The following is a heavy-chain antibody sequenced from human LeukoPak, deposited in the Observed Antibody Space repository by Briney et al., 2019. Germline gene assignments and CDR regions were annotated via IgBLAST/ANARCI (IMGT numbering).Heavy chain of an antibody. V-gene: IGHV4-39*01. CDR2: IYYSGST. CDR3: ARQAAAGNPYYFDY. D-gene: IGHD6-13*01. J-gene: IGHJ4*02. Sequence: SETLSLTCTVSGGSISSSSYYWGWIRQPPGKGLEWIGSIYYSGSTYYNPSLKSRVTISVDTSKNQFSLKLSSVAAADTAVYYCARQAAAGNPYYFDYWGQGTLVTVSS. CDR1: GGSISSSSYY.